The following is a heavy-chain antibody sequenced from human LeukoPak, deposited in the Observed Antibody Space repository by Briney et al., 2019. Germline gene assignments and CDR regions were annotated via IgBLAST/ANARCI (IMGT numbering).Heavy chain of an antibody. Sequence: GESLKISCKGSGYSFTSYWIGWVRQMPGKGLESMGTIYPGDSDTRYSPSFRGQVTISADKSFNSAYLQWSSLKASDTAMYYCAITGGLQSAHDAFDIWGQGTMVTVSS. J-gene: IGHJ3*02. CDR3: AITGGLQSAHDAFDI. D-gene: IGHD4-11*01. CDR2: IYPGDSDT. V-gene: IGHV5-51*01. CDR1: GYSFTSYW.